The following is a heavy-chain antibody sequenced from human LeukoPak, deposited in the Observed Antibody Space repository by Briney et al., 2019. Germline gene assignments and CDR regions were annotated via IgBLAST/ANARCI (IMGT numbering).Heavy chain of an antibody. Sequence: PSETLSLTCTVSGGSISSYYWSWIRQPPGKGLEWIGFVYYSGTTNYNPSLKSRVTISVDTSKNQFSLKLSSVTAADTAVYYCARHPRIRSYYYGSGSYYQPYYFDYWGQGTLVTVSS. V-gene: IGHV4-59*01. CDR3: ARHPRIRSYYYGSGSYYQPYYFDY. CDR2: VYYSGTT. D-gene: IGHD3-10*01. CDR1: GGSISSYY. J-gene: IGHJ4*02.